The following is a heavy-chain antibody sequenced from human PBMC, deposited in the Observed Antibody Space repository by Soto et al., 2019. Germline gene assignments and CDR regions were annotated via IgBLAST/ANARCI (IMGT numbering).Heavy chain of an antibody. CDR3: STTMIVVRLHAFDI. V-gene: IGHV3-66*01. Sequence: LTCTVSGGSISSYYWSWVPQAPGEGLEWVSVIYTGGSTNYADSVKGRFTISKEKSKKKPYLQKKSTRAEETARYNPSTTMIVVRLHAFDIWGQGTMVTVSS. D-gene: IGHD3-22*01. CDR1: GGSISSYY. J-gene: IGHJ3*02. CDR2: IYTGGST.